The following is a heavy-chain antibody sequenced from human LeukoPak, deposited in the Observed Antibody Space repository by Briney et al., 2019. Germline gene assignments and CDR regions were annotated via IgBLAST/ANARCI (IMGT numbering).Heavy chain of an antibody. J-gene: IGHJ5*02. D-gene: IGHD3-16*01. CDR1: GFSVSSNY. CDR3: ARPWGDVSIATWFSP. CDR2: IYSGGST. Sequence: GGSLRLSCAASGFSVSSNYMSWVRQAPGKGLEWVSVIYSGGSTNYADSVKGRFTISRDNSKNTPYLQMNSLRAEDTAVYYCARPWGDVSIATWFSPWGQGTLVTVSS. V-gene: IGHV3-66*04.